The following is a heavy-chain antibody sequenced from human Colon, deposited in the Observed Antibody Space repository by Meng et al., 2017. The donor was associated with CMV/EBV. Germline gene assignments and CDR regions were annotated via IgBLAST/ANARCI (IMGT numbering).Heavy chain of an antibody. J-gene: IGHJ3*02. D-gene: IGHD3/OR15-3a*01. CDR1: GYTFSDYH. Sequence: ASVTVSCKASGYTFSDYHMHWVRQAPGPGLEWMGWVNPKNGGIQYAQRFRGRVTMTRDTSTSTAFMELSSLRSDDTAVYYCARAHNDYWTGYLDGFDIWGQGTRVTVSS. CDR3: ARAHNDYWTGYLDGFDI. CDR2: VNPKNGGI. V-gene: IGHV1-2*02.